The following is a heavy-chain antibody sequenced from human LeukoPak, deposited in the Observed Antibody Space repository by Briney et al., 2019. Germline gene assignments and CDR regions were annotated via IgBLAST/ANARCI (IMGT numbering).Heavy chain of an antibody. D-gene: IGHD3-9*01. V-gene: IGHV4-39*01. J-gene: IGHJ4*02. Sequence: SETLSLTCTVSGASITNSCYFWGWVRQAPGKGLEWIASIYYSGRTYYNPSLKSRVTTSIDTSKSQFSLKLSSVTAADAAVYYCARLTGFDWKLHYFDSWGQGTLVTVSS. CDR3: ARLTGFDWKLHYFDS. CDR1: GASITNSCYF. CDR2: IYYSGRT.